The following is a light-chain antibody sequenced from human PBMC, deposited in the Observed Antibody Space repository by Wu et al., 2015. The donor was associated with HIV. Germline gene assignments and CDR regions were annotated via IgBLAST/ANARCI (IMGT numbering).Light chain of an antibody. J-gene: IGKJ4*01. V-gene: IGKV3-11*01. Sequence: EIVLTQSPATLSLSPGERATLSCRASRSVSTYLAWYQQKPGQAPRLLIYDASNRATGIPARFSGSGSGTDFTLIISSLESEDFAVYYCQQRSDWPLTFGGGTKVEIK. CDR2: DAS. CDR3: QQRSDWPLT. CDR1: RSVSTY.